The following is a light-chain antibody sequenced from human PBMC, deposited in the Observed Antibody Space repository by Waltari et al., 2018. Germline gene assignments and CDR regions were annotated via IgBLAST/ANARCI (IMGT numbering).Light chain of an antibody. J-gene: IGKJ4*01. CDR2: GAS. CDR1: QSVSSN. Sequence: EIVMTQSPATLSVSPGERATLSCRARQSVSSNLAWYRQKPGQAPRLLIYGASTRATGIPARFSGSGSGTEFTLTISSLQSEDFAVYYCQQYNNWPLTFGGGTKVEIK. CDR3: QQYNNWPLT. V-gene: IGKV3-15*01.